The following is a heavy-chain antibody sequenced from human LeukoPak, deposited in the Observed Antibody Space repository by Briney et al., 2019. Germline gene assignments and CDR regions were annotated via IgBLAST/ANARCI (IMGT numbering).Heavy chain of an antibody. J-gene: IGHJ6*02. D-gene: IGHD3-10*01. CDR1: GFTFSSYA. CDR2: ISGSGGST. V-gene: IGHV3-23*01. CDR3: AKEGALWFGESYGMDV. Sequence: GRSLRLSCAASGFTFSSYAMSWVRQAPGKGLEWVSAISGSGGSTYYADSVKGRFTISRDNSKNTLYLQMNSLRAEDTAVYYCAKEGALWFGESYGMDVWGQGTTVTVSS.